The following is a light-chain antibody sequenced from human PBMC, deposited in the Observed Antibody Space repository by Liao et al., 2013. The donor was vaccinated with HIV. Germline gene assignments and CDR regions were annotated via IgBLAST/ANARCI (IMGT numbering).Light chain of an antibody. V-gene: IGLV3-1*01. J-gene: IGLJ3*02. CDR1: KLGEKY. CDR3: HVWDSSRDESV. Sequence: SHELTQPPSVSVSPGQTASITCSGYKLGEKYICWYQQKPGQSPVLVIYQDRKRPSGIPERFSGSKSGNTATLTISRVEAGDEADYYCHVWDSSRDESVIGGGTKLTVL. CDR2: QDR.